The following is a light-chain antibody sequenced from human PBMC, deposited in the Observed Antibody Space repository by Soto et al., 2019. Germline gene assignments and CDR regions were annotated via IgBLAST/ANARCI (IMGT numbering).Light chain of an antibody. CDR1: QSVSSY. J-gene: IGKJ1*01. V-gene: IGKV3-11*01. CDR2: DAS. CDR3: QQRSNWPRT. Sequence: IVLTQSPATLSSSPGERATLSCRASQSVSSYLAWYQQKPGQAPRLLIYDASDRATGIPARFRGSGSGTDFTLTISSLEPEDFAVYYCQQRSNWPRTFGQGTKVEIK.